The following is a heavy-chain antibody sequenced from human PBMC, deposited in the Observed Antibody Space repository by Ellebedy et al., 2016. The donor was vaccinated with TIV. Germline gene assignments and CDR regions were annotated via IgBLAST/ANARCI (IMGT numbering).Heavy chain of an antibody. CDR3: AGSPSTGY. CDR1: GFTVNNNY. Sequence: GESLKISCAASGFTVNNNYMSWVRQAPGKGLEWVSVIYSGGSTYYADSVKGRFTISRDNSKNTLYLQMSSLRAEDTAVYYCAGSPSTGYWGQGTLVTVSS. V-gene: IGHV3-53*01. J-gene: IGHJ4*02. CDR2: IYSGGST. D-gene: IGHD4-17*01.